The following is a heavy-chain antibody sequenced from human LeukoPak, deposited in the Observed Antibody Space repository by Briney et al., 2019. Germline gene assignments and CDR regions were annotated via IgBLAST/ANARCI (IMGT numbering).Heavy chain of an antibody. Sequence: PSETLSLTCTVSGGSISSSSYYWGWIRQPPGKGLEWIGSIYYSGSTYHNPSLKSRVTISVDTSKNQFSLKLSSVTAADTAVYYCARGVMLFSFDYWGQGTLVTVSS. CDR3: ARGVMLFSFDY. D-gene: IGHD2-21*01. J-gene: IGHJ4*02. V-gene: IGHV4-39*01. CDR2: IYYSGST. CDR1: GGSISSSSYY.